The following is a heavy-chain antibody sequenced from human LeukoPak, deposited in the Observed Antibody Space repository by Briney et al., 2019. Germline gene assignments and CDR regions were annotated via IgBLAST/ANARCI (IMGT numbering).Heavy chain of an antibody. CDR1: GGSISSYY. D-gene: IGHD1-26*01. CDR3: ARDSGSSPRFDY. V-gene: IGHV4-59*01. J-gene: IGHJ4*02. Sequence: SETLSLTCTVSGGSISSYYWSWIRQPPGKGLEWIGYIYYSGSTNYNPSLKSRLTISVDTSKNQFSLKLSSVTAADTAVYYCARDSGSSPRFDYWGQGTLVTVSS. CDR2: IYYSGST.